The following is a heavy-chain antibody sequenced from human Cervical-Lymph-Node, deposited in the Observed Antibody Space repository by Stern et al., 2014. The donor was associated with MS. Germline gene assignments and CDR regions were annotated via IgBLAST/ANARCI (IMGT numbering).Heavy chain of an antibody. D-gene: IGHD4-23*01. J-gene: IGHJ2*01. Sequence: ESGPALVEPTQTVTLTCTLSGFSLSTSGMCVSWIRQPPGKALEWLGLLDWDDEKYYSTSLKTRLTISKDTSNHQVVLTMTNMDPVDTATYYCARTTLEDWYFDLWGRGTLVTVSS. V-gene: IGHV2-70*13. CDR1: GFSLSTSGMC. CDR2: LDWDDEK. CDR3: ARTTLEDWYFDL.